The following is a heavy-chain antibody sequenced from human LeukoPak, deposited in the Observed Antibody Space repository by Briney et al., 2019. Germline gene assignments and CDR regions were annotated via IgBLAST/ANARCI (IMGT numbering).Heavy chain of an antibody. CDR1: GFTFSSYW. CDR2: INGDGRNI. D-gene: IGHD6-19*01. CDR3: AKDKGIAVAGLDY. Sequence: GGSLRLSCVASGFTFSSYWMHWVRQDPRKGLVWVSRINGDGRNINYADSVRGRFTISRDNAKNTLYLQMNTLRVEDTAVYYCAKDKGIAVAGLDYWGQGTLVTVSS. V-gene: IGHV3-74*01. J-gene: IGHJ4*02.